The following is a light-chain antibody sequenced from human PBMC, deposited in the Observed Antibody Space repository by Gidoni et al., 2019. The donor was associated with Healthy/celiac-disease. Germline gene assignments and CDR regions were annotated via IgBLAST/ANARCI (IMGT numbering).Light chain of an antibody. CDR2: DAS. J-gene: IGKJ5*01. CDR1: QSVSSY. CDR3: QQRSNWPPIT. Sequence: EIVLTPSPATLSLSPGERATLSCRASQSVSSYLAWYQQKPGQAPRLLIYDASNRAPGIPARFSGSGSGTDFTLTISSLEPEDFAVYYCQQRSNWPPITFGQGTRLEIK. V-gene: IGKV3-11*01.